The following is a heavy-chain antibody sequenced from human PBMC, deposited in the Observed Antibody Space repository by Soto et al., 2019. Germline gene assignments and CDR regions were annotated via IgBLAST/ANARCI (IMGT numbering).Heavy chain of an antibody. J-gene: IGHJ6*02. Sequence: ASVKVSCKTSGYSFANQAINWVRQAPGQGLEWVGWISGRSGNSNYAETVRGRVTMTTDTSTGTAYLELRALTTDDTAAYYCARGYDSSAYFYPLGDGMDVWGQGTTVTVSS. CDR3: ARGYDSSAYFYPLGDGMDV. V-gene: IGHV1-18*01. D-gene: IGHD3-22*01. CDR2: ISGRSGNS. CDR1: GYSFANQA.